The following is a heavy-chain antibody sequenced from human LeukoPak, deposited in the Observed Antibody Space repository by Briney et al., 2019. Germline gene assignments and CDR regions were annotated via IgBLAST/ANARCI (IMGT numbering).Heavy chain of an antibody. V-gene: IGHV4-59*01. CDR2: IHSSGST. CDR1: GASISSYY. Sequence: ASETLSLTCSVSGASISSYYWGWIRQPPGKGLEWIGYIHSSGSTNYNPPLKSRVTISVDTSKNQFSLNLSSVTAADTAVYYCARVVSYCSGGSCYSEYFDSWGQGTLVTVSS. D-gene: IGHD2-15*01. J-gene: IGHJ4*02. CDR3: ARVVSYCSGGSCYSEYFDS.